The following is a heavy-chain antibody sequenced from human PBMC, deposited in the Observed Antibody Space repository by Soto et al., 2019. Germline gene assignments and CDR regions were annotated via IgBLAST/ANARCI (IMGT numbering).Heavy chain of an antibody. Sequence: PGGSLRLSCAASGFTFSSYAMSWVRQAPGKGLEWVSAISGSGGSTYYADSVKGRFTISRDNSKNTLYLQMNSLRAEDTAVYYCAKDAYGSGALNDYYGMDVWGQGTTVTDSS. J-gene: IGHJ6*02. CDR1: GFTFSSYA. D-gene: IGHD3-10*01. CDR3: AKDAYGSGALNDYYGMDV. CDR2: ISGSGGST. V-gene: IGHV3-23*01.